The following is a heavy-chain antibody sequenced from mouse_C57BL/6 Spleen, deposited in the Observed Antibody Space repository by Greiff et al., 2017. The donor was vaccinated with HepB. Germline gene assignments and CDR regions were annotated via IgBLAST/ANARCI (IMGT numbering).Heavy chain of an antibody. CDR2: IHPSDSDT. V-gene: IGHV1-74*01. J-gene: IGHJ3*01. CDR3: ATTITTESWGFAY. CDR1: GYTFTSYW. Sequence: VQLQQPGAELVKPGASVKVSCKASGYTFTSYWMHWVKQRPGQGLEWIGRIHPSDSDTNYNQKFKGKATLTVDKSSSTAYMQLSSLTSEDSAVYYCATTITTESWGFAYWGQGTLVTVSA. D-gene: IGHD1-1*01.